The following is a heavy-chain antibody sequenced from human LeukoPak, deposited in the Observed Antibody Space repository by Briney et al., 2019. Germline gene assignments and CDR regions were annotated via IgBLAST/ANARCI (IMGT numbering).Heavy chain of an antibody. CDR3: ARDSRVPAAPSDY. J-gene: IGHJ4*02. CDR2: ISTSGGAI. V-gene: IGHV3-48*04. D-gene: IGHD2-2*01. CDR1: GFTFSDYS. Sequence: PGGSLRLSCAASGFTFSDYSMNWVRQAPGKGLEWVSYISTSGGAIYYADSVKGRFTISRDNAKNSLYLQMNSLRAEDTAVYYCARDSRVPAAPSDYWGQGTLVTVSS.